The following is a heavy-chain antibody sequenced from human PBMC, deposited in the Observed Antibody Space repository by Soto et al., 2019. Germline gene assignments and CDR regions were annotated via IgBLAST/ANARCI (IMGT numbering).Heavy chain of an antibody. CDR2: ISGSEDVT. J-gene: IGHJ4*02. Sequence: EVHLLQSGGGLVQPGGSLRLSCVASKFMFSAYAMGWVRQSPGKGLEWVSSISGSEDVTYYADSVKGRFSISRDNSKNTLYLQMNSLRVEDTAIYFCAKGADRPWFGEAYFPDYWGQGTHGIVST. V-gene: IGHV3-23*01. CDR1: KFMFSAYA. CDR3: AKGADRPWFGEAYFPDY. D-gene: IGHD3-10*01.